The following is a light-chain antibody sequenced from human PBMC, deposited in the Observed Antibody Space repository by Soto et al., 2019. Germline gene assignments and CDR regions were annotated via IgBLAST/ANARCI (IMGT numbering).Light chain of an antibody. Sequence: DIQMTQPPSCLSASVGDRVTLSCQASQDISNSLNWYQQRPGKAPKLLIYDAYNLETGVPSRFSGSGSGTDFTLTISSLQPEDIATYYCQHCHSLPLTFGQGTRLEIK. CDR1: QDISNS. CDR3: QHCHSLPLT. CDR2: DAY. V-gene: IGKV1-33*01. J-gene: IGKJ5*01.